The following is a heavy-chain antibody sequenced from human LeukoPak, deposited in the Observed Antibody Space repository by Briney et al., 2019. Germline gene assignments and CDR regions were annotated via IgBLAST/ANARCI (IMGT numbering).Heavy chain of an antibody. CDR3: ARDLTSYDSSGHGNWFDP. CDR2: INPSGGST. J-gene: IGHJ5*02. V-gene: IGHV1-46*01. Sequence: ASVKVSCKASGYTFTSYYMHWVRQAPGQGLEWMGIINPSGGSTSYAQKFQGRVTMTRDTSTSTVYMELSSLRSEDTAVYYCARDLTSYDSSGHGNWFDPWGQGTLVTVSS. CDR1: GYTFTSYY. D-gene: IGHD3-22*01.